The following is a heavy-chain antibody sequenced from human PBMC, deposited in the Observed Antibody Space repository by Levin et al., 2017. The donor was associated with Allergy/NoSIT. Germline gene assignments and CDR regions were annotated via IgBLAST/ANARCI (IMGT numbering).Heavy chain of an antibody. V-gene: IGHV3-15*01. Sequence: GGSLRLSCAASGFTFSNAWMSWVRQAPGKGLEWVGRIKSKTDGGTTDYAAPVKGRFTISRDDSKNTLYLQMNSLKTEDTAVYYCTTDLPSGLERRLWYYDGMDVWGQGTTVTVSS. CDR2: IKSKTDGGTT. CDR3: TTDLPSGLERRLWYYDGMDV. D-gene: IGHD1-1*01. J-gene: IGHJ6*02. CDR1: GFTFSNAW.